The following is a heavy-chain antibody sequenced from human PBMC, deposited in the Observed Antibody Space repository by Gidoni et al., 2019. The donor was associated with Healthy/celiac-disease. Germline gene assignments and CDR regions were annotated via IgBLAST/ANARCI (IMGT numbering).Heavy chain of an antibody. CDR2: ISSSSSTI. J-gene: IGHJ4*02. V-gene: IGHV3-48*02. CDR1: GFTFSSYS. D-gene: IGHD5-18*01. CDR3: ARDSGYSYGYSFFDY. Sequence: EVQLVESGGGLVQPGGSLRLSCAASGFTFSSYSMNWVRQAPGKGLEWVSYISSSSSTIYYADSVKGRFTISRDNAKNSLYLQMNSLRDEDTAVYYCARDSGYSYGYSFFDYWGQGTLVTVSS.